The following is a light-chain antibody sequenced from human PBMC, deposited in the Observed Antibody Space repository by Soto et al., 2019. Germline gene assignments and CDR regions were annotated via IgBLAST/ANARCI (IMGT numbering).Light chain of an antibody. CDR1: SSDVGNYDL. V-gene: IGLV2-23*01. CDR3: CSYAGSSTYV. CDR2: EGS. Sequence: PASVSGSPGQSITISCTGTSSDVGNYDLVSWYQQLPGKAPKFILYEGSKRPSGVSNRFSGSKSGNTASLTISGLQAEDEADYYCCSYAGSSTYVFGTGTKVTVL. J-gene: IGLJ1*01.